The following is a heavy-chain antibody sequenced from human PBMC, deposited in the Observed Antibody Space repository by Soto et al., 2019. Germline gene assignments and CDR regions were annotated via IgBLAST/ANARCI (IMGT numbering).Heavy chain of an antibody. CDR3: ARKEDTAMAYDAFDI. D-gene: IGHD5-18*01. CDR2: IYYSGST. Sequence: XXTLSHPFTVSGGSIISYYWSCILQPQGKGLEWIGYIYYSGSTNYNPSLKSRVTISVDTSKNQFSLKLSSVTAADTAVYYCARKEDTAMAYDAFDIWGQGTMVTVSS. CDR1: GGSIISYY. J-gene: IGHJ3*02. V-gene: IGHV4-59*08.